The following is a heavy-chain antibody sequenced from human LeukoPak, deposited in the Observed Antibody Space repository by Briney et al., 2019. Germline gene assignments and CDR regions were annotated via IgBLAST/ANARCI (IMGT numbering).Heavy chain of an antibody. D-gene: IGHD4-23*01. CDR2: LDSSGST. CDR1: GGSISSRSDY. J-gene: IGHJ6*03. V-gene: IGHV4-39*01. CDR3: SRSHDYGGLYLYYYMDV. Sequence: SETLSLTCTDSGGSISSRSDYWGWIRQTPGKGLEWIGNLDSSGSTYYNPSLKSRVTISVGTSKNQFSLNLRSVTAADTAIYFCSRSHDYGGLYLYYYMDVWGKGTTVTVSS.